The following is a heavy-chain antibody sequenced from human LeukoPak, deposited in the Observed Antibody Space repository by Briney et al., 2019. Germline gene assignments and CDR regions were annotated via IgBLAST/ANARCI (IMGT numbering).Heavy chain of an antibody. CDR3: ARHARAVAGTAPYYFDY. J-gene: IGHJ4*02. CDR2: IYTSGST. D-gene: IGHD6-19*01. Sequence: SETLSLTCTVSGGSISSGSYYWSWIRQPAGKGLEWIGRIYTSGSTNYNPSLKSRVTISVDTSKNQFSLKLSSVTAADTAVYYCARHARAVAGTAPYYFDYWGQGTLVTVSS. V-gene: IGHV4-61*02. CDR1: GGSISSGSYY.